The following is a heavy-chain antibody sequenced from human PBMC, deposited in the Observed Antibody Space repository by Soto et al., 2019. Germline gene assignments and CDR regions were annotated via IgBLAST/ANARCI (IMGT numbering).Heavy chain of an antibody. J-gene: IGHJ6*03. CDR1: GGSISSSSYY. CDR2: IYYSGST. V-gene: IGHV4-39*01. CDR3: ARLRVGSYGTYYMDV. Sequence: SETLSLTCTVSGGSISSSSYYWGWIRQPPGKGLEWIGSIYYSGSTYYNPSLKSRVTISVDTSKNQFSLKLSSVTAADTAVYYCARLRVGSYGTYYMDVWGKGTTVTVSS. D-gene: IGHD5-18*01.